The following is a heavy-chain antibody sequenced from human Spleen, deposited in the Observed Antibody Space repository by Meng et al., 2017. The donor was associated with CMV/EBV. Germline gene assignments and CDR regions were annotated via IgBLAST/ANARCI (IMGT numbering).Heavy chain of an antibody. J-gene: IGHJ5*02. CDR1: A. V-gene: IGHV6-1*01. D-gene: IGHD2-15*01. Sequence: ACNWVRQSRARGLEWLGRTDYKSKWYNDYALSVKSRISINPDTSKNQFSLQLNSVTPEDTAVYYCAREADRGGIVVVVAGVICQFDPWGQGTLVTVSS. CDR3: AREADRGGIVVVVAGVICQFDP. CDR2: TDYKSKWYN.